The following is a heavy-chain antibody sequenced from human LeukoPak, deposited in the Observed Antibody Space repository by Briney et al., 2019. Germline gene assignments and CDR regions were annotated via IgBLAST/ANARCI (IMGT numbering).Heavy chain of an antibody. CDR2: ISTYHHDT. CDR1: GYTSTNSG. J-gene: IGHJ5*02. D-gene: IGHD2-15*01. V-gene: IGHV1-18*01. Sequence: ASVKVSCKASGYTSTNSGISWVRQCPGQGRELMSWISTYHHDTNYAQKFRGRGTMTTDTSTSTAYMELRRLGSDDTAVYYCVRHYFCSGGTCDDCFDPWGQGTLVTVSS. CDR3: VRHYFCSGGTCDDCFDP.